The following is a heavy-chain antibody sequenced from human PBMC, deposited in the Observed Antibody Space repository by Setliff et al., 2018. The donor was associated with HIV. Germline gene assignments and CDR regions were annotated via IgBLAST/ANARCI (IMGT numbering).Heavy chain of an antibody. CDR3: ARGRRGDLDY. J-gene: IGHJ4*02. CDR1: GGSFSGYY. D-gene: IGHD2-21*02. Sequence: PSETLSLTCAVYGGSFSGYYWTWIRQPPGKGLEWIGEITHSGSTNYNPSLETRVTISVDTSKNQFSLKLNSVTAADTAVYYCARGRRGDLDYWGQGTLVTVSS. CDR2: ITHSGST. V-gene: IGHV4-34*01.